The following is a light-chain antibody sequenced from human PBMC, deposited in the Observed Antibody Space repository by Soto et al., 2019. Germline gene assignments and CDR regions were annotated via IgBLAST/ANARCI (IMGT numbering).Light chain of an antibody. Sequence: IQMTQSPSTPSSSVGDRVTLTCRSSQSISSWWAWYQQKQGKAPKLLIYDASSLESGVPSRFSGSGSGTEFTLTISSLQPDDFATYYCQQYNSYSEAFGQGTKVDIK. CDR3: QQYNSYSEA. CDR2: DAS. J-gene: IGKJ1*01. V-gene: IGKV1-5*01. CDR1: QSISSW.